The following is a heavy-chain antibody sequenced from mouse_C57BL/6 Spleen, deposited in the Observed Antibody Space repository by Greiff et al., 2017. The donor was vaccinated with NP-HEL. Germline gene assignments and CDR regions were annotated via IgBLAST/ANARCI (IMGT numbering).Heavy chain of an antibody. CDR3: ARAYDGYPYFDY. Sequence: ESGPGLVKPSQSLSLTCSVTGYSITSGYYWNWIRQFPGNKLDWMGSIRYDGSNNYNPSLKNRISITRDTSKNQFFLKLNSVTTEDTATYYCARAYDGYPYFDYWGQGTTLTVSS. D-gene: IGHD2-3*01. CDR2: IRYDGSN. CDR1: GYSITSGYY. J-gene: IGHJ2*01. V-gene: IGHV3-6*01.